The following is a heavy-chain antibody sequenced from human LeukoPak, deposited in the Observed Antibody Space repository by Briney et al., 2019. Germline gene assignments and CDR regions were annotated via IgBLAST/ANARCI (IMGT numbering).Heavy chain of an antibody. CDR3: ARASLLEFGRFDY. V-gene: IGHV1-2*02. Sequence: GASVKVSCKASGYTFTGYYMHWVRQAPGQGLEWMGWINPNSGGTNYAQKFQGRVTMTRDTSISTAYMELSRLRSDDTAVYYCARASLLEFGRFDYWGQGTLVTVSS. J-gene: IGHJ4*02. CDR1: GYTFTGYY. CDR2: INPNSGGT. D-gene: IGHD3-16*01.